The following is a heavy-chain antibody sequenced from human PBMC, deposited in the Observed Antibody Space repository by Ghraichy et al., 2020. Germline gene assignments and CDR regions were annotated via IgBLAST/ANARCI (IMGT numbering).Heavy chain of an antibody. CDR3: AGGVGWLFDC. J-gene: IGHJ4*02. Sequence: SCAASGFIFSNYWMNWVRPAPGKGLEWVANIKQDGSQKNYVDSVKGRFTIPRDNAKNSLYLQMNNLRAEDTAVYYCAGGVGWLFDCWGQGTLVTVSS. CDR1: GFIFSNYW. V-gene: IGHV3-7*03. CDR2: IKQDGSQK. D-gene: IGHD5-24*01.